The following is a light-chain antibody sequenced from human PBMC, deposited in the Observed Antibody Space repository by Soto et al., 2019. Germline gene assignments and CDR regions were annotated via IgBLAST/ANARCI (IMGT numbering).Light chain of an antibody. CDR2: GSN. CDR1: GSSIGTNT. J-gene: IGLJ2*01. Sequence: QLVLTQPPSASGTPGQRVTISCSGSGSSIGTNTVNWYRQLPGTAPKLLIYGSNQRPSGVPDRFSGSKSGTSASLAISGLQSEDEAEYYCAAWDGSLNNVLFGGGTKLTVL. V-gene: IGLV1-44*01. CDR3: AAWDGSLNNVL.